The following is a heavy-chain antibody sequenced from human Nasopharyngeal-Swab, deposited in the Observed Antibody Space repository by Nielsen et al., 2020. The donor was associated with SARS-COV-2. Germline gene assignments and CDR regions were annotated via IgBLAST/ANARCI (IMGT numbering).Heavy chain of an antibody. V-gene: IGHV3-43*01. CDR1: GFTFDDYG. CDR3: AKGVHYMSYFHTPPSDH. D-gene: IGHD3-10*01. CDR2: ISWDGVNT. J-gene: IGHJ4*02. Sequence: GGSLRLSCVASGFTFDDYGLHWVRQVPGKGLEWVSLISWDGVNTYYADSVKGRFTISRDNSRNSLFLQMNSLKTEDTALYYCAKGVHYMSYFHTPPSDHWGQGTLVTVSS.